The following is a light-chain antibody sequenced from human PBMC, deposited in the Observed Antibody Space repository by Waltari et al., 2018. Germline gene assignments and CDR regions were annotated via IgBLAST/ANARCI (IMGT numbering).Light chain of an antibody. CDR1: DSDVGAYIF. CDR3: SSYTTSNAPGV. J-gene: IGLJ1*01. V-gene: IGLV2-14*01. CDR2: EVS. Sequence: QSALTQPASVPGSPGQPITISCPATDSDVGAYIFVSWYRQHPAQAPHLIIYEVSERPPGISARFSGAKSDNTASLTISGLQADDEAVYYCSSYTTSNAPGVFETGTKVTVL.